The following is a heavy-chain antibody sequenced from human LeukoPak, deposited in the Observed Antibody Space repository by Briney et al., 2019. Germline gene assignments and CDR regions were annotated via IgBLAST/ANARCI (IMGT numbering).Heavy chain of an antibody. Sequence: PSETLSLTCPVSGGSISSSSYYWGWIRQPPGKGLEWIGSIYYSGSTYYNPSLKSRVTISVDTSKNQFSLKLSSVTAADTAVYYCAREYYDSSGYYYFDYWGQGTLVTVSS. J-gene: IGHJ4*02. CDR1: GGSISSSSYY. D-gene: IGHD3-22*01. CDR2: IYYSGST. CDR3: AREYYDSSGYYYFDY. V-gene: IGHV4-39*02.